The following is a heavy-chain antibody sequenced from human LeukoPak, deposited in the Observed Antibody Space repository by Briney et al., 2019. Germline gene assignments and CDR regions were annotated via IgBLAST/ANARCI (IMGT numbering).Heavy chain of an antibody. V-gene: IGHV3-43*02. D-gene: IGHD6-19*01. Sequence: GGSLRLSCAASGFTFDDYAMHWVRQAPGQGLEWVSLISGDGGSTYYADSVKGRFTISRDNSKNSLYLQMNSLSTEDTALYYCAKGGSGWSYYFDFWGQGTLVTVSS. CDR1: GFTFDDYA. J-gene: IGHJ4*02. CDR3: AKGGSGWSYYFDF. CDR2: ISGDGGST.